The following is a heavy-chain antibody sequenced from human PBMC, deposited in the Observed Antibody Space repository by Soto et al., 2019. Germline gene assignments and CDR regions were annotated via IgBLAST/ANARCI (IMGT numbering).Heavy chain of an antibody. Sequence: EVQLVESGGGLVKPGGSLRLSCAASGFPYSYVWMNWVRQTPGRGLEWVGRIKSKNDGRTADIAPPGKGRFIMSKDDSINTVYLQMNRLQTEDTAVYYCGTGREELLYWCQGTLVTVSS. CDR3: GTGREELLY. CDR2: IKSKNDGRTA. CDR1: GFPYSYVW. V-gene: IGHV3-15*07. J-gene: IGHJ4*02. D-gene: IGHD2-15*01.